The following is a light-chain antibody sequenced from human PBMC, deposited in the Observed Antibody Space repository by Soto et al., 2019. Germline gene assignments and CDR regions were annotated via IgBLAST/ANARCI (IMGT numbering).Light chain of an antibody. CDR3: QQRPSLT. V-gene: IGKV3-11*01. Sequence: EIVLTQSPVTLSLSPGERATLSCRASQSVGSHLAWYQQKPGQAPRLLIHDASSRVTGVPARFIGSGSGTDFTLTIAGLEPEDFAVYYCQQRPSLTFGQGTRLDIK. J-gene: IGKJ5*01. CDR1: QSVGSH. CDR2: DAS.